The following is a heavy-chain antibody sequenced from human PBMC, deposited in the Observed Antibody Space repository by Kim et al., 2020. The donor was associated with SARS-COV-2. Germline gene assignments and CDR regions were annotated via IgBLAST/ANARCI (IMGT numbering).Heavy chain of an antibody. V-gene: IGHV3-33*01. Sequence: GGSLRLSCAASGFTFSSYGMHWVRQAPGKGLEWVAVIWYDGSNKYYADSVKGRFTISRDNSKNTLYLQMNSLRAEDTAVYYCAREGAPYYYDSSKILGDYWGQGTLVTVSS. CDR3: AREGAPYYYDSSKILGDY. D-gene: IGHD3-22*01. CDR1: GFTFSSYG. J-gene: IGHJ4*02. CDR2: IWYDGSNK.